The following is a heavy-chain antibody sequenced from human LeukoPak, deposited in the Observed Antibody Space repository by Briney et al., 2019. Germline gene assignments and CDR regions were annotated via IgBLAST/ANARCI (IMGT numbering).Heavy chain of an antibody. V-gene: IGHV4-39*01. Sequence: SETLSLICTVSGGSISSSNYYSVWIRQPPGKGLKWIGSIYYSGATYYNPSLESRVTMSVDTSKNQFSLKLSSVTAADTAVYHCARLLPGSSRYFFDYWGQGTLVTVSS. CDR1: GGSISSSNYY. CDR3: ARLLPGSSRYFFDY. CDR2: IYYSGAT. D-gene: IGHD6-13*01. J-gene: IGHJ4*02.